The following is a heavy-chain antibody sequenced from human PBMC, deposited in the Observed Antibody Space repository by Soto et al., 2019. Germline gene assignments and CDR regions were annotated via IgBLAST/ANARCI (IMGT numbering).Heavy chain of an antibody. CDR2: ISSSGSTI. D-gene: IGHD2-15*01. CDR3: ARSCSWGNYYYYYGIYV. CDR1: GFTFSDYY. V-gene: IGHV3-11*01. Sequence: PGGSLRLSCAASGFTFSDYYMSWIRQAPGKGLEWVSYISSSGSTIYYADSVKGRFTISRDNAKNSLYLQMNSLRAEDTAVYYCARSCSWGNYYYYYGIYVWGQGTTVTVYS. J-gene: IGHJ6*02.